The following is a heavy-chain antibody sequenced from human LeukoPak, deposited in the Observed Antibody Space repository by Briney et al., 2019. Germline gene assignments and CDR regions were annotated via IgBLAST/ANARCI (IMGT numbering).Heavy chain of an antibody. D-gene: IGHD3-3*01. J-gene: IGHJ4*02. CDR1: GFSFSNCG. V-gene: IGHV3-30*18. Sequence: GRSLRLSCTASGFSFSNCGMHWVRQAPGKGLEWITVISYDGSNEYYADSVKGRFTISRDNSKITLYLQMNSLRAEDTAVYYCVKGYYDFDYWGQGTLVTVSS. CDR2: ISYDGSNE. CDR3: VKGYYDFDY.